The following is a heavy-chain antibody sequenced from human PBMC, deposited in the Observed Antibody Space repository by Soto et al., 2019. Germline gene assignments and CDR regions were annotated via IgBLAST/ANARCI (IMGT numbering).Heavy chain of an antibody. CDR3: TRGLLTDYFDY. Sequence: LRLSCAASGFTFDDYAMHWVRQAPGKGLEWVSGISWNSGSIGYADSVKGRFTISRDNSKNTLYLQMNSLRNDDTAVYYCTRGLLTDYFDYWGQGALVTVSS. CDR2: ISWNSGSI. CDR1: GFTFDDYA. J-gene: IGHJ4*02. V-gene: IGHV3-9*01.